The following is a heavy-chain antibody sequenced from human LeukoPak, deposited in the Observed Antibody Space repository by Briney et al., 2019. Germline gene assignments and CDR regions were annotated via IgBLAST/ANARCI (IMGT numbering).Heavy chain of an antibody. J-gene: IGHJ6*03. CDR2: IKRDGSEK. CDR1: GGSISSGNW. Sequence: PSETLSLTCAVSGGSISSGNWWSWVRQDAGKGLEWVANIKRDGSEKYYVDSVKGRFTISRDNAKNSLYLQMDNLRADDTAVYYCATLPWVAAGGTTYSYYYYMDLWGKGTTVIVSS. CDR3: ATLPWVAAGGTTYSYYYYMDL. D-gene: IGHD1-1*01. V-gene: IGHV3-7*03.